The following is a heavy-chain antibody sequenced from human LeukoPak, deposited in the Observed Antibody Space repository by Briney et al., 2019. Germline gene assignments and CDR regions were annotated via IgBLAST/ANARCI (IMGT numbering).Heavy chain of an antibody. D-gene: IGHD3-16*01. CDR3: ARHWGHNYYYGMGV. CDR2: QYYGSHT. J-gene: IGHJ6*02. Sequence: SETLSLTCSVSSGSITDQYYWGWIRQPPGKGLEWIAIQYYGSHTYYTPSLESRATISLDASRNQFSLQLRSVTAADTAVYYCARHWGHNYYYGMGVWGQGTSVIVAS. V-gene: IGHV4-39*01. CDR1: SGSITDQYY.